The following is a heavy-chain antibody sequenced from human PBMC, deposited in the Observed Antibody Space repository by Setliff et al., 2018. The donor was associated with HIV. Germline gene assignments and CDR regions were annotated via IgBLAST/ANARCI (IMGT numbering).Heavy chain of an antibody. D-gene: IGHD1-26*01. Sequence: GGSLRLSCAASGSTFSTYSMVWVRQAPGKGLEWVSGIGGAYDGNTYHADSVKGRFTIFRENSKNILYLQMSNLRAEDTALYYCAKVMITTTWAFDFWGQGTPVTVSS. J-gene: IGHJ4*02. CDR3: AKVMITTTWAFDF. CDR1: GSTFSTYS. V-gene: IGHV3-23*01. CDR2: IGGAYDGNT.